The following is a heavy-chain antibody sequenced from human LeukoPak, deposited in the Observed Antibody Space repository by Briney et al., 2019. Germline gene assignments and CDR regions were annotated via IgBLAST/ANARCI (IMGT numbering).Heavy chain of an antibody. Sequence: SESLSLTCTVSGGSISSYYWSWIRQPPGKGLEWIGSIYYSGSTYYNPSLKSRVTISVDTSKNQFSLKLSSVTAADTAVYCCARDQALRFLEWLTDYWGQGTLVTVSS. CDR1: GGSISSYY. V-gene: IGHV4-39*07. CDR3: ARDQALRFLEWLTDY. J-gene: IGHJ4*02. D-gene: IGHD3-3*01. CDR2: IYYSGST.